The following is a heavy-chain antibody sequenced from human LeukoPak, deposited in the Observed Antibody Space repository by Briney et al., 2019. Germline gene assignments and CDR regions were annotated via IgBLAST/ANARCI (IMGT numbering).Heavy chain of an antibody. CDR2: ISGSGGST. Sequence: PGGSLRLSRAASGFTFSSYAMSWVRQAPGKGLEWVSAISGSGGSTYYADSVKGRFTISRDNSKNTLYLQMNSLRAEDTAVYYCANYYYDSSGYYYYYGMDVWGQGTTVTVSS. V-gene: IGHV3-23*01. D-gene: IGHD3-22*01. J-gene: IGHJ6*02. CDR3: ANYYYDSSGYYYYYGMDV. CDR1: GFTFSSYA.